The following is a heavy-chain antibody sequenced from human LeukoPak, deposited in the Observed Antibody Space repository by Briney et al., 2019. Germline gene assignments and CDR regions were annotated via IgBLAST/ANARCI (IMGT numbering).Heavy chain of an antibody. CDR1: GFSLSTSGVG. CDR2: IYWDDDK. CDR3: AHTLYYDILTGYYPFYYFDY. D-gene: IGHD3-9*01. V-gene: IGHV2-5*02. Sequence: KESGPTLVKPTQTLTLTCTFSGFSLSTSGVGVGWIRQPPGKALEWLSLIYWDDDKRYSPSLKSRLTITKDTSKNQVVLTMTNVDPVDTATYYCAHTLYYDILTGYYPFYYFDYWGQGTLVTVSS. J-gene: IGHJ4*02.